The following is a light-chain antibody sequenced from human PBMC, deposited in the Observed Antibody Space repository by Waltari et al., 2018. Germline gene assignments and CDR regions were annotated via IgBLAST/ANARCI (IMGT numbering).Light chain of an antibody. CDR2: TNN. CDR3: AAWDDSLNGWV. Sequence: QSVLTQPPSASVTPGQRVTISCSGRNSNIGSNSLNWYQQLPGTAPNLSIYTNNQRPSGVPDRFSGSKSGTSATLAIGGLRSADEADYYCAAWDDSLNGWVFGGGTKLTVL. CDR1: NSNIGSNS. V-gene: IGLV1-44*01. J-gene: IGLJ3*02.